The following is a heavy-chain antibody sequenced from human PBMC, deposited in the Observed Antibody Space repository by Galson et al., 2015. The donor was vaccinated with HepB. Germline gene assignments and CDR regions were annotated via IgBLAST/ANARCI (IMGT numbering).Heavy chain of an antibody. CDR3: ERIRGWGDAFDM. J-gene: IGHJ3*02. CDR1: GFSLTTSGVR. D-gene: IGHD6-19*01. V-gene: IGHV2-70*04. CDR2: IDWEDEK. Sequence: PALVKPTQTLTLTCTFSGFSLTTSGVRVGWIRQPPGKALEWVARIDWEDEKFYTPSLKTRLTISKDTSKNQVVLKMTNMDPVDTATYYCERIRGWGDAFDMWGQGTRVTVSS.